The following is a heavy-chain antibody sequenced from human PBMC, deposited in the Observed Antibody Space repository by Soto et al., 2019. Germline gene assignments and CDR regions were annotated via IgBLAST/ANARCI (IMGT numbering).Heavy chain of an antibody. CDR1: GFTFSSYA. Sequence: GGSLRLSCAASGFTFSSYAMNWVRQAPGKGLEWVSAISYGGGTTYYADSVKGRFTISRDNSKNTLYLQMNSLRAEDTAVYYCAKNPGYYYDSTGYHFDYWGQGTLVTVSS. J-gene: IGHJ4*02. D-gene: IGHD3-22*01. V-gene: IGHV3-23*01. CDR3: AKNPGYYYDSTGYHFDY. CDR2: ISYGGGTT.